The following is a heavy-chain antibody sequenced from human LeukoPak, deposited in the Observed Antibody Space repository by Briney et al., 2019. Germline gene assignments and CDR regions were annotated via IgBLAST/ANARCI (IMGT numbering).Heavy chain of an antibody. CDR2: SFSSGST. D-gene: IGHD5-12*01. V-gene: IGHV4-4*07. CDR3: AGLRHGYSGYDDS. CDR1: GGSISDFY. J-gene: IGHJ5*01. Sequence: SETLSLTCTVSGGSISDFYCSWVRQPAGKGLEWIGRSFSSGSTNYNPSLKSRVTMSVDTSMNHCSLRLTSVTAADTAMYYCAGLRHGYSGYDDSWGQGTLVTVSS.